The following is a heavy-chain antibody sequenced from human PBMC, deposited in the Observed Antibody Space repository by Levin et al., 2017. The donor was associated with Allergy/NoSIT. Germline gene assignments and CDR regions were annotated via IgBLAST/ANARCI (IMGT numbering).Heavy chain of an antibody. V-gene: IGHV3-49*04. CDR1: GFTFGDYA. Sequence: GESLKISCTGSGFTFGDYAMSWVRQAPGKGLEWVGFIRNKAHGGTTEYAASVKGRLTITRDDSKSIAYLQMNSLKTEDTAVYFCARGGPSNYDYNWGSYRDGYFDYWGQGTLVTVSS. CDR3: ARGGPSNYDYNWGSYRDGYFDY. CDR2: IRNKAHGGTT. J-gene: IGHJ4*02. D-gene: IGHD3-16*02.